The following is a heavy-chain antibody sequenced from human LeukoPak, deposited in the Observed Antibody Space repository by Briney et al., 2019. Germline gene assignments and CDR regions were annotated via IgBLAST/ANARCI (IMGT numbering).Heavy chain of an antibody. CDR2: LYTGGTT. CDR3: ARGQGYPLDY. D-gene: IGHD5-12*01. J-gene: IGHJ4*02. Sequence: GGSLRLSCAASGFTVSSNYMSWVRQAPGKGLEWVSVLYTGGTTYYADSVKGRFTISRDNAKNSLYLQMNSLRAEDTAVYYCARGQGYPLDYWGQGTLVTVSS. CDR1: GFTVSSNY. V-gene: IGHV3-66*01.